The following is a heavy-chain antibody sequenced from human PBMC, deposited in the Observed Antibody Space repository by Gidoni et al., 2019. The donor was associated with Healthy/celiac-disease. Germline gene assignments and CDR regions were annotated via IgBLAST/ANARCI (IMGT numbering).Heavy chain of an antibody. CDR3: ARDLAAAGTL. D-gene: IGHD6-13*01. CDR2: ISSSSSYI. CDR1: GFTFSSYS. V-gene: IGHV3-21*01. Sequence: CAASGFTFSSYSMNWVRQAPGKGLEWVSSISSSSSYIYYADSVKGRFTISRDNAKNSLYLQMNSLRAEDTAVYYCARDLAAAGTLWGQGTLVTVSS. J-gene: IGHJ4*02.